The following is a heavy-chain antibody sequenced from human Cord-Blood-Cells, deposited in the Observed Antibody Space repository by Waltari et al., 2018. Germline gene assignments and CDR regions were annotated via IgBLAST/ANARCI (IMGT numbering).Heavy chain of an antibody. D-gene: IGHD6-13*01. V-gene: IGHV1-24*01. CDR2: FDPEEGET. Sequence: QVQLVQSGAEVKKPGASVKVSCKVSGYTLTELSMHWVRQAPGKGLEWMGGFDPEEGETIYAQKFQGRVTMTEDTSTDTAYMELSSLRSEDTAVYYCATDGGIAAAVPQDWFDPWGQGTLVTVSS. CDR1: GYTLTELS. J-gene: IGHJ5*02. CDR3: ATDGGIAAAVPQDWFDP.